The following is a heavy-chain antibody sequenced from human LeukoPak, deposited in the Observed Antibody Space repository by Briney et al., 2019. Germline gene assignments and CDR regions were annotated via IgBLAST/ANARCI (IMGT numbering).Heavy chain of an antibody. CDR3: ARGGGSYAYYFDY. CDR1: GGSFSGYY. Sequence: SETLSLTCAVYGGSFSGYYWSWIRQPPGKGLEWIGEINHSGSTNYNPSLKSRVTMSVDTSKNQFSLKLSSVTAADTAVYYCARGGGSYAYYFDYWGQGTLVTVSS. V-gene: IGHV4-34*01. D-gene: IGHD1-26*01. J-gene: IGHJ4*02. CDR2: INHSGST.